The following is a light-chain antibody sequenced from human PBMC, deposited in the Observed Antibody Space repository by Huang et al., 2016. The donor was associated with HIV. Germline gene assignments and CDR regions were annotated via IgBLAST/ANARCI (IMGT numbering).Light chain of an antibody. CDR1: QSIFSW. Sequence: DIQMTQSPSTLSASLGDRVTSTCRASQSIFSWLAWYQQKPGKAPKLLNYKASTLESGVPSRFSGSESGTEFTLTISSLQPDDFATYYCQQYDSYSTFGGGTRVEIK. CDR2: KAS. CDR3: QQYDSYST. V-gene: IGKV1-5*03. J-gene: IGKJ4*01.